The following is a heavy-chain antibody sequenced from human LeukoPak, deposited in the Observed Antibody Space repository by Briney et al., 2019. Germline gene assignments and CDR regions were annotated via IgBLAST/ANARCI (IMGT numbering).Heavy chain of an antibody. Sequence: ASVKVSCKASGGTFSSYAISWVRQAPGQRLEWMGRIIPILGIANYAQKFQGRVTITADKSTSTAYMELSSLRSEDTAVYYCARSERRYSYGLRPFDYWGQGTLVTVSS. V-gene: IGHV1-69*04. D-gene: IGHD5-18*01. CDR2: IIPILGIA. CDR1: GGTFSSYA. CDR3: ARSERRYSYGLRPFDY. J-gene: IGHJ4*02.